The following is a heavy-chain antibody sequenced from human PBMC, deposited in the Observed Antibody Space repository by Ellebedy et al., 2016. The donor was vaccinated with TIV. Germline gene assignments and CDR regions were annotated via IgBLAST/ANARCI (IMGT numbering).Heavy chain of an antibody. CDR3: ARAYSYDPNGYLDY. CDR2: SSPYNGNT. Sequence: AASVKVSCKASGYTFTSYGISWARQAPGQGLEWMGWSSPYNGNTKYAQRVQGRVTMTTDTSTSTAYMELRSLEAEDTAVYYCARAYSYDPNGYLDYWGQGTLVTVSS. CDR1: GYTFTSYG. D-gene: IGHD3-22*01. J-gene: IGHJ4*02. V-gene: IGHV1-18*04.